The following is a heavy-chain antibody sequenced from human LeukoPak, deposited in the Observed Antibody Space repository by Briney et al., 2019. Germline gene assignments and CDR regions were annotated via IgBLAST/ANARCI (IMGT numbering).Heavy chain of an antibody. Sequence: ASVKVSCTASGYTFTSYGMSWVRQAPGQGLEWMGWIRDYNGNKNYAETLKGRVTMTTDTSTSTAYMELRSLRSDDTAVYYCARDDPIHYCMDVWGQGTTVTVSS. CDR3: ARDDPIHYCMDV. J-gene: IGHJ6*02. CDR1: GYTFTSYG. CDR2: IRDYNGNK. V-gene: IGHV1-18*01.